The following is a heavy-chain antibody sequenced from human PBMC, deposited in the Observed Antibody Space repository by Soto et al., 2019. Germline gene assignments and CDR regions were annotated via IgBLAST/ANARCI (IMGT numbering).Heavy chain of an antibody. D-gene: IGHD1-1*01. Sequence: ESGGGLVKPGGSLRLSCAASGFTFSSYSMNWVRQAPGKGLEWVSSISSSSSYIYYADSVKGRFTISRDNAKNSLYLQMNSLRAEDTAVYYCARGSTTGTTRNFFYWGQGTLVTVSS. CDR2: ISSSSSYI. V-gene: IGHV3-21*01. CDR3: ARGSTTGTTRNFFY. CDR1: GFTFSSYS. J-gene: IGHJ4*02.